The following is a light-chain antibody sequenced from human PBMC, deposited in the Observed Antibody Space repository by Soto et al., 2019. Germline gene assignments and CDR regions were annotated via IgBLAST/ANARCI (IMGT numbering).Light chain of an antibody. Sequence: QSALTQPPSASETPGQRVTISCSGSSSNIGGNTVNWYQQLPGTAPKLLIYLNDQRTSGVPDRFSGSKSGTSASLAISGLQSHDEADYYCAAWDDSLNGYVFGNGTKVTVL. CDR2: LND. J-gene: IGLJ1*01. CDR3: AAWDDSLNGYV. V-gene: IGLV1-44*01. CDR1: SSNIGGNT.